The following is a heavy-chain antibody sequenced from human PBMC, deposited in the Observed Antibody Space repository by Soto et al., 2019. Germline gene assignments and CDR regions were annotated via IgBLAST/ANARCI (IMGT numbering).Heavy chain of an antibody. J-gene: IGHJ4*02. D-gene: IGHD3-3*01. CDR1: GFSLTTSGVG. Sequence: QITLNESGPTVVRPTETLTLTCRFSGFSLTTSGVGVGWIGQSPGKAPEWLALIYWDDDKRYSASLKSRLTISTHTSKNQVVLTVSDLHPTDTATYYCAHRVLRTVFALLTTTAISFDFCGQGTPVAVSS. CDR3: AHRVLRTVFALLTTTAISFDF. V-gene: IGHV2-5*02. CDR2: IYWDDDK.